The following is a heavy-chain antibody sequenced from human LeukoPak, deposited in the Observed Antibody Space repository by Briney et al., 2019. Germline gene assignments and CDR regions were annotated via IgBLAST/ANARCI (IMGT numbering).Heavy chain of an antibody. CDR2: ISAYNGNT. D-gene: IGHD2-15*01. Sequence: ASVKVSCKASGYTFTSYGISWVRQAPGQGLEWMGWISAYNGNTNYAQKLQGRVTMTTDTSTSTAYMELRSLRSDDTAVYYCASARAGDCSGGSCYSAYWGQGTLVTVSS. CDR3: ASARAGDCSGGSCYSAY. CDR1: GYTFTSYG. V-gene: IGHV1-18*01. J-gene: IGHJ4*02.